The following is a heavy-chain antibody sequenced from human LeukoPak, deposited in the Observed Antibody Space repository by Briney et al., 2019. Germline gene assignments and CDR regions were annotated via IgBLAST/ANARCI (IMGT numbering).Heavy chain of an antibody. D-gene: IGHD4-17*01. CDR2: IYYSGST. J-gene: IGHJ4*02. V-gene: IGHV4-39*07. CDR1: GGSISSSSYY. Sequence: PSETLSLTCTVSGGSISSSSYYWGWIRQPPGKGLEWIGSIYYSGSTYYNPSLKSRVTISVDTSKNQFSLKLSSVTAADTAVYYCANYGDIGGFDYWGQGTLVTVSS. CDR3: ANYGDIGGFDY.